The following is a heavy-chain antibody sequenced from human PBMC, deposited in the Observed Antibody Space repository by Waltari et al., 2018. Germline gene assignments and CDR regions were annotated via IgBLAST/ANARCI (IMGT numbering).Heavy chain of an antibody. Sequence: QVQLVQSGAEVKKPGASVKVSCKASGYTFTGYYMHWVRPAPGQGLEWMGRINPNSGGTNYAQKFQGRVTMTRDTSISTAYMELSRLRSDDTAVYYCARGLSGYYGSGSPTREDYWGQGTLVTVSS. CDR3: ARGLSGYYGSGSPTREDY. CDR2: INPNSGGT. D-gene: IGHD3-10*01. V-gene: IGHV1-2*06. CDR1: GYTFTGYY. J-gene: IGHJ4*02.